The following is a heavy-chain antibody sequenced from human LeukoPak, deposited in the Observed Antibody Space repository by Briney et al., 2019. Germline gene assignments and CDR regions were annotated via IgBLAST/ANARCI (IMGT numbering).Heavy chain of an antibody. CDR3: ARDYTAMAPGLSS. CDR1: GYTFTSYD. CDR2: INPNSGGT. V-gene: IGHV1-2*02. D-gene: IGHD5-18*01. J-gene: IGHJ5*02. Sequence: GASVKVSCKASGYTFTSYDINWVRQATGQGLEWMGWINPNSGGTNYAQKFQGRVTMTRDTSISTAYMELNRLRSDDTAVYYCARDYTAMAPGLSSWGQGTLVTVSS.